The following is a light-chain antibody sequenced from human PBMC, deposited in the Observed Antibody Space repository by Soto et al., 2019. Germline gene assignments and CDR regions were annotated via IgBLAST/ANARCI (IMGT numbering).Light chain of an antibody. Sequence: QSVLTQPPSVSGAPGQRVTISCTGSSSNIGAGYDVHWYQQLPGTAPKLLIYGNSNRPSGVPDRFSGSKSGTSASLAITGVQAEDEADYYCPSYDSGVSGYVFGTGTKLTVL. CDR3: PSYDSGVSGYV. CDR2: GNS. CDR1: SSNIGAGYD. J-gene: IGLJ1*01. V-gene: IGLV1-40*01.